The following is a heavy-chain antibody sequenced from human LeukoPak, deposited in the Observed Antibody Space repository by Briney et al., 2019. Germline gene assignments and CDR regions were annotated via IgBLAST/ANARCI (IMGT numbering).Heavy chain of an antibody. V-gene: IGHV4-31*03. CDR2: IYYSGST. J-gene: IGHJ4*02. CDR3: ARGAGEEWLFPPLH. D-gene: IGHD3-3*01. Sequence: SETLSLTCTVSGGSISSGGYYWSWNRQHPGKGLEWIGYIYYSGSTYYNPSLKSRVTISVDTSKNQFSLKLSSVTAADTAVYYCARGAGEEWLFPPLHWGQGTLVTVSS. CDR1: GGSISSGGYY.